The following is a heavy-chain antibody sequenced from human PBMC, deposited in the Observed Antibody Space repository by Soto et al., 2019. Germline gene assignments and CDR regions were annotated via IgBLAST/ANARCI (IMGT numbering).Heavy chain of an antibody. CDR2: TYYRSKWYN. Sequence: QSQTLSLTCAISGDSVSSNSAAWNWIRQSPSRGLEWLGRTYYRSKWYNDYAVSVKSRITINPDTSKNQFSLQLNSVTPEDTAVYYCARVPAQYCSGGSCYGDAFDIWGQGTMVTVSS. CDR1: GDSVSSNSAA. D-gene: IGHD2-15*01. J-gene: IGHJ3*02. CDR3: ARVPAQYCSGGSCYGDAFDI. V-gene: IGHV6-1*01.